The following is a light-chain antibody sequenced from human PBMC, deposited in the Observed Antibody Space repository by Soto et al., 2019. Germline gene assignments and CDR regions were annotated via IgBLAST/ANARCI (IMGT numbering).Light chain of an antibody. CDR2: DNN. J-gene: IGLJ2*01. V-gene: IGLV1-40*01. CDR3: QSYDNSLSGHVV. CDR1: SSNIGALYD. Sequence: QSVLTQPLSVSGAPGQRVTISCTGSSSNIGALYDVNWYQQLPGTAPKLLIYDNNNRPSGVPDRFSGSKSGTSASLAITGLQAEDEADYYCQSYDNSLSGHVVFGGGTKVTVL.